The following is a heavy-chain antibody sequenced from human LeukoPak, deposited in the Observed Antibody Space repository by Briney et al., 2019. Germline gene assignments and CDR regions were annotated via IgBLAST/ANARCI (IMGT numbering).Heavy chain of an antibody. Sequence: ASVKVSCKASGYTFTGYYMHWVRQAPGQGLEWMGWINPNSGGTNYAQKFQGRVTMTRDTSISTAYMELSRLRSDDTAVYYCARVGVGTLAYYDFWSGFFYWGQGTQVTVSS. CDR2: INPNSGGT. V-gene: IGHV1-2*02. CDR1: GYTFTGYY. D-gene: IGHD3-3*01. CDR3: ARVGVGTLAYYDFWSGFFY. J-gene: IGHJ4*02.